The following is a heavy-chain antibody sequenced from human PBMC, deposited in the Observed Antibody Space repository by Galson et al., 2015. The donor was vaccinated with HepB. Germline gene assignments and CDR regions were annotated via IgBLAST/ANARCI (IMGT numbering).Heavy chain of an antibody. D-gene: IGHD2-2*01. CDR3: ASNAARDCSSTSCYREGYYYYYGMDV. CDR1: GGTFSSYT. Sequence: SVKVSCKASGGTFSSYTISWVRQAPGQGLEWMGRTIPILGIANYAQKFQGRVTITADKSTSTAYMELSSLRSEDTAVYYCASNAARDCSSTSCYREGYYYYYGMDVWGQGTTVTVSS. CDR2: TIPILGIA. V-gene: IGHV1-69*02. J-gene: IGHJ6*02.